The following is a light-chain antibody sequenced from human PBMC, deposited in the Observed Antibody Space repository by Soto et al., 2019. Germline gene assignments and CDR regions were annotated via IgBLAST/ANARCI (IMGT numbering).Light chain of an antibody. V-gene: IGKV1-39*01. CDR3: QQSYSTRGLGT. Sequence: DIQMTQSPSSLSASVGDRVTITCRASQSISSYLNWYQQKPGKAPKLLIYGASTLQSGVPSRFSGSGSGTDFTLTISSLQHEDFATYYCQQSYSTRGLGTFGGGTKVEIK. CDR2: GAS. CDR1: QSISSY. J-gene: IGKJ4*01.